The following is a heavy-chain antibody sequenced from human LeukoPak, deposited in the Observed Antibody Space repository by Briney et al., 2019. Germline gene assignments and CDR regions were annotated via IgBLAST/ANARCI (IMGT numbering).Heavy chain of an antibody. V-gene: IGHV3-23*01. CDR1: GFTFSSYG. J-gene: IGHJ6*03. CDR2: ISGSGGST. CDR3: AKRGGSGTYYYFYMDV. Sequence: GGSLRLSCAASGFTFSSYGMSWVRQAPGKGLEWVSGISGSGGSTYYADSVRGRFTISRDSSKNTMYLQMNSLRAEDTAVYYCAKRGGSGTYYYFYMDVWGKGTTVTIPS. D-gene: IGHD3-10*01.